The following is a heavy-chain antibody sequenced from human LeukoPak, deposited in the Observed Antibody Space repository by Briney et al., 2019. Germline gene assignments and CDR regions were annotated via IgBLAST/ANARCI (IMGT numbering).Heavy chain of an antibody. Sequence: GGSLRLSCAASGFTFDDYSMNWVRQAPGKGLEWVSFISSSSGYIFYADSMKGRFTISRDNAKNSLYLQMNSLRAEDTAIYYCTRDLRIAMIADAFDLWGQGTLVTVSS. CDR2: ISSSSGYI. CDR3: TRDLRIAMIADAFDL. D-gene: IGHD3-22*01. CDR1: GFTFDDYS. J-gene: IGHJ4*02. V-gene: IGHV3-21*01.